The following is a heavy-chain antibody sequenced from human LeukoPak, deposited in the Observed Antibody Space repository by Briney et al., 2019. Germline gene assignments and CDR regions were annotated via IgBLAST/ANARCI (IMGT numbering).Heavy chain of an antibody. CDR1: GFTFSSYA. CDR2: VSGSAGST. J-gene: IGHJ6*03. Sequence: GGSLRLSCAASGFTFSSYAMSWVRQAPGKGLEWVSAVSGSAGSTYYADSVKGRFTISRDNSKNTLYLQMNSLRAEDTAVYYCAVSFYYYYMDVWGKGTTVTVSS. D-gene: IGHD1-7*01. CDR3: AVSFYYYYMDV. V-gene: IGHV3-23*01.